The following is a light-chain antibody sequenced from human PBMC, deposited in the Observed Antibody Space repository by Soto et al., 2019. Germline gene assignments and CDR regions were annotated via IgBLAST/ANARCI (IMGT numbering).Light chain of an antibody. J-gene: IGKJ1*01. V-gene: IGKV3-20*01. CDR3: QQYSSSRT. Sequence: EIVLTQSPGTLSLSPGERATLSCRASQSVSDTYLAWYQQKPGQAPRLLIYGASSRATGIPERFSGSGSGTDFTLTISRLEPEDFAVYYCQQYSSSRTFGQGTKVDIK. CDR2: GAS. CDR1: QSVSDTY.